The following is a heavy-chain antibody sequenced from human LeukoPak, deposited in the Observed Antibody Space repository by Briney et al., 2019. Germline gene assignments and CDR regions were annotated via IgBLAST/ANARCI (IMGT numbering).Heavy chain of an antibody. J-gene: IGHJ4*02. V-gene: IGHV4-59*01. CDR3: ARSPTIPPPEYYFDY. CDR2: IYYSGST. CDR1: GGSISSYY. Sequence: SETLSLTCTVSGGSISSYYWSWIRQPPGKGLEWIGYIYYSGSTNYNPSLKSRVTISVDTSKNQFSLKLSSVTAADTAVYYCARSPTIPPPEYYFDYWGQGTLVTVSS. D-gene: IGHD2-21*01.